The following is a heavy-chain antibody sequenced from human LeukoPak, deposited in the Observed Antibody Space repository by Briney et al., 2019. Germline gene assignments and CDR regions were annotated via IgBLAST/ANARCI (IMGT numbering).Heavy chain of an antibody. J-gene: IGHJ4*02. CDR2: ISSSSSYI. V-gene: IGHV3-21*01. CDR1: GFTFDDYA. CDR3: ARDGYGNYYGSGSYSY. D-gene: IGHD3-10*01. Sequence: SGGSLRLSCAASGFTFDDYAMHWVRQAPGKGLEWVSSISSSSSYIYYADSVKGRFTISRDNAKNSLYLQMNSLRAEDTAVYYCARDGYGNYYGSGSYSYWGQGTLVTVSS.